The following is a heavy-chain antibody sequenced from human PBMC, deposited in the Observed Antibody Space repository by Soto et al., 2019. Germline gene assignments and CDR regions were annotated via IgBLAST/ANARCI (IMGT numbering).Heavy chain of an antibody. CDR1: GGSISSGGYS. V-gene: IGHV4-30-2*01. J-gene: IGHJ3*02. CDR2: IYHSGST. D-gene: IGHD3-10*01. CDR3: ARVWGGAFDI. Sequence: NPSETLSLTCAVSGGSISSGGYSWSWIRQPPGKGLEWIGYIYHSGSTYYNPSLKSRVTISVDRSKNQFSLKLSSVTAADTAVYYCARVWGGAFDIWGQGTMVTVSS.